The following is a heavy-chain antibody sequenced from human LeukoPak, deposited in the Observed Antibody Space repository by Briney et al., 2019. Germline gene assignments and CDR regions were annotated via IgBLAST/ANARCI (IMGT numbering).Heavy chain of an antibody. CDR3: ARDTGTYYYGSGTHDAFDI. D-gene: IGHD3-10*01. V-gene: IGHV4-39*01. J-gene: IGHJ3*02. CDR1: GGSISSSSYF. CDR2: MYYSGSP. Sequence: SETLSLTCTVSGGSISSSSYFWGWIRQPPGKGLEWIGSMYYSGSPYYNLSLKSRVTISVDTSKNQFSLKLNSVTAADTAVYHCARDTGTYYYGSGTHDAFDIWGQGTRVTVSS.